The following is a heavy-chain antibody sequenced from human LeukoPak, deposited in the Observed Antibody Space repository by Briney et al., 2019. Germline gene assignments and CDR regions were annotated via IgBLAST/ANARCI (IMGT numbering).Heavy chain of an antibody. V-gene: IGHV1-58*02. CDR1: GFTFTSSA. CDR2: IVVGSDNT. Sequence: SVKVSCKTSGFTFTSSAMQWVRQARGQRLEWIAWIVVGSDNTNYAQKFQERVTITRDMSTSTAYMELSSLRSEDTAVYYCAADLGYCSGGRCHLDYWGQGTLVTVSS. CDR3: AADLGYCSGGRCHLDY. D-gene: IGHD2-15*01. J-gene: IGHJ4*02.